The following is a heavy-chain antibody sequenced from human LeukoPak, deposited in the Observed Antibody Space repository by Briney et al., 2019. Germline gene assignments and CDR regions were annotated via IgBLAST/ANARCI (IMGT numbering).Heavy chain of an antibody. V-gene: IGHV3-53*01. CDR3: AREQPPGVYFDY. CDR1: GFTVSNNY. Sequence: GGSLRLSCAASGFTVSNNYMSWVRQAPGKGLEWVSVIYTDGGTYYADSVKGRFTISRDNSKNTLYLQMNSLRADDTAVYYCAREQPPGVYFDYWGQGTLVTVSS. D-gene: IGHD3-10*01. J-gene: IGHJ4*02. CDR2: IYTDGGT.